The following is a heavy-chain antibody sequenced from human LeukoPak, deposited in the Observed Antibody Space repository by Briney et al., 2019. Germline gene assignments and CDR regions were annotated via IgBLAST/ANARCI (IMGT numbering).Heavy chain of an antibody. CDR1: GFTFSSFG. D-gene: IGHD6-13*01. Sequence: QPGGSLRLSCAASGFTFSSFGMHWVRQAPGKGLEWVAAIQNDGIFYADSVKGRFTISRDNSKNTVYLQMNSLRPEDTAVYYCARAVYSSSWYPGNNWFDPWGQGTLVTVSS. J-gene: IGHJ5*02. V-gene: IGHV3-30*19. CDR2: IQNDGI. CDR3: ARAVYSSSWYPGNNWFDP.